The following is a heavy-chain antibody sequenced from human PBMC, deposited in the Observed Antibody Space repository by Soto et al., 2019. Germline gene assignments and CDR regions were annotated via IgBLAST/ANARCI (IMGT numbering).Heavy chain of an antibody. J-gene: IGHJ4*02. CDR3: AIEGQMGTFDY. D-gene: IGHD1-1*01. CDR1: GGSVSGGSYF. V-gene: IGHV4-61*01. CDR2: FYYSGST. Sequence: QVQLQESGPGLVRPSETLSLTCTVSGGSVSGGSYFWSWVRQPPGKGLEWIGYFYYSGSTKYNPSLKILVTILEDTSKNQFSLKLNAVTAADTAVYYCAIEGQMGTFDYWGQGALVTVSS.